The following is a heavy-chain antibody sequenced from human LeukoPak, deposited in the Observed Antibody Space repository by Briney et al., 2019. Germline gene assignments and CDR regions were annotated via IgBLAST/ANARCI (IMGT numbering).Heavy chain of an antibody. CDR2: ISSSGSTI. Sequence: GGSLRLSCAASGFTFSSYSMNWVRQAPGKGLEWVSYISSSGSTIYYADSVKGRFTISRDNAKNSLYLQMNGLRAEDTAVYYCAKGGSYYYYYMDVWGKGTTVTISS. V-gene: IGHV3-48*04. CDR3: AKGGSYYYYYMDV. J-gene: IGHJ6*03. CDR1: GFTFSSYS. D-gene: IGHD1-26*01.